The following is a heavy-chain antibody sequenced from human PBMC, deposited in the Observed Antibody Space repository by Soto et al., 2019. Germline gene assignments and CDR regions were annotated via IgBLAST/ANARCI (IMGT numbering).Heavy chain of an antibody. J-gene: IGHJ3*02. CDR3: ARGYSYGPNWESDALDI. CDR1: GFSFSIYA. V-gene: IGHV3-30-3*01. D-gene: IGHD5-18*01. Sequence: QVQLVESGGGVVQPGRSLRLSCAASGFSFSIYAMHWVRQAPGKGLEWVAVISYHGSTEYYGDSVKGRFTISRDNSKNTLYLQTYSLRPEDTAIYYCARGYSYGPNWESDALDIWGQGAMVTVSS. CDR2: ISYHGSTE.